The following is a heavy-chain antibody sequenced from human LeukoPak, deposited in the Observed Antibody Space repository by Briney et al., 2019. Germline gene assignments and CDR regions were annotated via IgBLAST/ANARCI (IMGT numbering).Heavy chain of an antibody. CDR2: VYTNERT. J-gene: IGHJ5*01. V-gene: IGHV4-4*07. CDR3: ARDVGFPARFDS. Sequence: PSETLSLTCTVSGDPLTNFYWSWIRQPAGKGLEWIGRVYTNERTKYNPSLKSRLTMPVDTSSNQVFLRLTSVSAADTAVYYCARDVGFPARFDSWGQGILVTVSS. CDR1: GDPLTNFY. D-gene: IGHD1-26*01.